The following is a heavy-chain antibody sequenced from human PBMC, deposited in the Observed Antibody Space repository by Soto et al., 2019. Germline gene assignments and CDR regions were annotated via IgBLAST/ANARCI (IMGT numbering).Heavy chain of an antibody. CDR1: GFTFSDSA. V-gene: IGHV3-73*01. D-gene: IGHD2-15*01. J-gene: IGHJ6*02. CDR3: TWHGDCSCGWCYSGSFYHQDV. Sequence: GGSLRLSCAASGFTFSDSAMHWVRQASGKGLEWVGRIRSKPNTDATAYAASVKGRFTISRDDSKNTAYLQMNSLKTEDTAVYYFTWHGDCSCGWCYSGSFYHQDVLGQGTTVTVSS. CDR2: IRSKPNTDAT.